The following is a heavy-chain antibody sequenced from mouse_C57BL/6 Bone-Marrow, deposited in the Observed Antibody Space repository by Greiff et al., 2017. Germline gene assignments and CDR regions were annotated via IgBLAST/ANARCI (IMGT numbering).Heavy chain of an antibody. CDR3: ARWGYAREY. CDR2: ILPGGGTT. Sequence: QVQLQQPGAELMKPGASVKLSCKATGYAFTGSWIEWVKQRPGHGLEWIGEILPGGGTTNYNEKFKGKATFTADTSSNTAYIQLSSLTPEDSAIYYCARWGYAREYWGQGTSGIVSS. CDR1: GYAFTGSW. V-gene: IGHV1-9*01. J-gene: IGHJ4*01.